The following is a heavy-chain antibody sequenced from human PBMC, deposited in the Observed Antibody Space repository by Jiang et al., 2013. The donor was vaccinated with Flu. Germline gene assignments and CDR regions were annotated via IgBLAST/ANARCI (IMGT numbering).Heavy chain of an antibody. CDR1: AYSFTNNW. Sequence: SLRISCKGSAYSFTNNWISWVRQMPGRGLEWMGRIDPSDSYTNYSPSFQGHVTISADKSIDTAYLQWSSLKASDTAMYYCTRQAGDSSGWPDWYFDLWGRGTLVTVPS. CDR2: IDPSDSYT. J-gene: IGHJ2*01. CDR3: TRQAGDSSGWPDWYFDL. D-gene: IGHD6-19*01. V-gene: IGHV5-10-1*01.